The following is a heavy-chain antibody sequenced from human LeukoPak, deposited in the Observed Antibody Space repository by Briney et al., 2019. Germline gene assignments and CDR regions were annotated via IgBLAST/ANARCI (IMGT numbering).Heavy chain of an antibody. Sequence: PGGSLRLSCVASGFTFRSYAMSWVRQAPGKGLEWVAGISGNGDSTDHADSVKGRFTISRDNSKNALSLQMNSLRAEDTAVYYCAKWEDYYYHTICYPGWFDPCGQGTLVTVSS. D-gene: IGHD3-22*01. CDR2: ISGNGDST. V-gene: IGHV3-23*01. CDR3: AKWEDYYYHTICYPGWFDP. CDR1: GFTFRSYA. J-gene: IGHJ5*02.